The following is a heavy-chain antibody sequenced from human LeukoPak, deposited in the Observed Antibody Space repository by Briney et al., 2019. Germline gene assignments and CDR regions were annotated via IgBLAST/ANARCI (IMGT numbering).Heavy chain of an antibody. CDR1: GFTFGDYA. V-gene: IGHV3-49*04. J-gene: IGHJ4*02. Sequence: GGSLRLSCSTSGFTFGDYAMSWVRQAPGKGLEWVGFIQAKAYGGATKYAASVNGRFSISRDDSQSIANLQMNDLKTENTAVYYCTRAPHPRCSSSGCYLDYWGQGTLVTVSS. D-gene: IGHD2-2*01. CDR2: IQAKAYGGAT. CDR3: TRAPHPRCSSSGCYLDY.